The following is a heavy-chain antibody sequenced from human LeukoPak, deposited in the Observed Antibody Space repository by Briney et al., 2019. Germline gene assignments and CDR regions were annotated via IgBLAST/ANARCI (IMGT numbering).Heavy chain of an antibody. CDR1: GYTFTGYY. Sequence: ASVKVSCKASGYTFTGYYMHWVRQAPGQGLEWMGWNNPNSGGTNYAQKFQGRVTMTRATSISTTYMELSSLRSDDTAVYYCARGATYQLLYDFDYWGQGTLVTVSS. CDR3: ARGATYQLLYDFDY. J-gene: IGHJ4*02. CDR2: NNPNSGGT. V-gene: IGHV1-2*02. D-gene: IGHD2-2*02.